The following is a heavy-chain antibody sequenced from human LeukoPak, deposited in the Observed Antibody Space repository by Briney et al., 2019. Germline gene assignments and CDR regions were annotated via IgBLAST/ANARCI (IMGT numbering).Heavy chain of an antibody. CDR2: IYYSGST. CDR3: ARGHYDYYYYYGMDV. Sequence: SETLSLTCTVSGGSISSYYWSWIRKPPGKGLEWIGYIYYSGSTNYNPSLKSRVTISVDTSKNQFSLKLSSVTAADTAVYYCARGHYDYYYYYGMDVWGQGTTVTVSS. V-gene: IGHV4-59*01. CDR1: GGSISSYY. J-gene: IGHJ6*02. D-gene: IGHD3-16*01.